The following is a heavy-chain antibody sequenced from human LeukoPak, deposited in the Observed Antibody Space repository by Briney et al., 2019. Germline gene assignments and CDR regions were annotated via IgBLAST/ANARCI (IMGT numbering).Heavy chain of an antibody. J-gene: IGHJ4*02. CDR2: IYYSGST. Sequence: SETLSLTCTVSGGSISSSSYYWGWIRQPPGKGLEWIGSIYYSGSTYYNPSLKSRVTISVDTSKNQFSLKLSSVTAADTAEYYCARHGYSSGWYGPPYFDYWGQGTLVTVSS. D-gene: IGHD6-19*01. V-gene: IGHV4-39*01. CDR1: GGSISSSSYY. CDR3: ARHGYSSGWYGPPYFDY.